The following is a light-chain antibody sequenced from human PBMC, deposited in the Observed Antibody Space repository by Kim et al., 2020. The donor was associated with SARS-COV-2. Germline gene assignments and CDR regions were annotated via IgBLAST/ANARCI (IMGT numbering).Light chain of an antibody. CDR2: AAS. V-gene: IGKV1-16*02. Sequence: DIQMNQSPSSLSASVGARVTITCRASQDIKHYLAWFQQKPGKVPKSLIYAASSLRNGVPSKFSGSGSGTDFTLTISSLQPEDFATYYCQQYHSYPLTFGGGTKLEI. J-gene: IGKJ4*01. CDR1: QDIKHY. CDR3: QQYHSYPLT.